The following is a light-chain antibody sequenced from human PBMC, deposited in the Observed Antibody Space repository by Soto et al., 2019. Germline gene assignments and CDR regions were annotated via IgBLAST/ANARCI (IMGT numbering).Light chain of an antibody. V-gene: IGLV2-23*02. CDR1: SSDVGNYNL. J-gene: IGLJ3*02. CDR2: EVT. Sequence: QSALTQPASVSGSPGQSITISCTGTSSDVGNYNLVSWYQHHPGTAPKLMVYEVTKRPSGVSSRFSGSKSGNTASLTISGLLAEDEADYYCCSAANRPSAGVFRGGTKLTVL. CDR3: CSAANRPSAGV.